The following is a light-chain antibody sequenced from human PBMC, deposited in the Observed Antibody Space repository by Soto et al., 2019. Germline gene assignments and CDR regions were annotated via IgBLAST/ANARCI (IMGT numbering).Light chain of an antibody. V-gene: IGLV2-14*01. CDR1: SSDVGGYNY. J-gene: IGLJ1*01. Sequence: QSVLTQAAYGSGSPGQWITISCTGTSSDVGGYNYVSWYQQHPGKAPKLMIYDVSNRPSGVSNRFSGSKSGNTASPTISGLQAEDEADYYCSSYTTSSTLYVFGTGTKVTVL. CDR3: SSYTTSSTLYV. CDR2: DVS.